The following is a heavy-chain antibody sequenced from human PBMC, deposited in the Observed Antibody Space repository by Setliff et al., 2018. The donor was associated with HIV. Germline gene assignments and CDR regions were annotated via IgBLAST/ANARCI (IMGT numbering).Heavy chain of an antibody. V-gene: IGHV3-15*01. Sequence: PGESLKISCAASGFTFNNYAIHWVRQAPGKGLEWVGRIKSKTDGETEDYAAPVKGRFTISRDDSKNTLYLQMNSLKTEDTAVYYCTTGTRLVDWGQGALVTVSS. CDR2: IKSKTDGETE. CDR3: TTGTRLVD. D-gene: IGHD2-21*01. CDR1: GFTFNNYA. J-gene: IGHJ4*02.